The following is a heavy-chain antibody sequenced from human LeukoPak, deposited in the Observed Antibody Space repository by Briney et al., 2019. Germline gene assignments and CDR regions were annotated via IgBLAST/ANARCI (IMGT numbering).Heavy chain of an antibody. J-gene: IGHJ1*01. CDR2: ISAYNGNT. D-gene: IGHD3-22*01. Sequence: ASVKVSCKASGYTFTSYYMHWVRQAPGQGLEWMGWISAYNGNTNYAQKLQGRVTMTTDTSTSTAYMELRSLRSDDTAVYYCARERDYDSSGSMLQHWGQGTLVTVSS. CDR3: ARERDYDSSGSMLQH. CDR1: GYTFTSYY. V-gene: IGHV1-18*04.